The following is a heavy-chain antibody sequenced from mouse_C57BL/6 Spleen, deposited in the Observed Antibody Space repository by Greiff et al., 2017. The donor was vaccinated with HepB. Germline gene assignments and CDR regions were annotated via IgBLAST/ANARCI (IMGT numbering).Heavy chain of an antibody. J-gene: IGHJ3*01. CDR2: ISNGGGST. CDR1: GFTFSDYY. D-gene: IGHD2-4*01. Sequence: DVMLVESGGGLVQPGGSLKLSCAASGFTFSDYYMYWVRQTPEKRLEWVAYISNGGGSTYYPDTVKGRFTISRDNAKNTLYLQMSRLKSEDTAMYYCARQGGDYDGFAYWGQGTLVTVSA. V-gene: IGHV5-12*01. CDR3: ARQGGDYDGFAY.